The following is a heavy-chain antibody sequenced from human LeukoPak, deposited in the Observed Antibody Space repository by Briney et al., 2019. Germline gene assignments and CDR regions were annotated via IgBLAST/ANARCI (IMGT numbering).Heavy chain of an antibody. Sequence: GASVKVSCKASGYTFTSYDINWVRQATGQGLEWMGWMNPNSGNTGYAQKFQGRVTITRDTSISTAYMELSSLRSEDTAVYYCARGWWTMVRGAHRAAFDIWGQGTMVTVSS. CDR3: ARGWWTMVRGAHRAAFDI. V-gene: IGHV1-8*03. D-gene: IGHD3-10*01. CDR2: MNPNSGNT. CDR1: GYTFTSYD. J-gene: IGHJ3*02.